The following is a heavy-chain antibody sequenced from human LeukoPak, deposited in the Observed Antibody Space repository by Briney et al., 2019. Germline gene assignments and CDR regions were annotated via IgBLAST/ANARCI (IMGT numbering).Heavy chain of an antibody. CDR3: ARDTTTVVTYYFDY. J-gene: IGHJ4*02. V-gene: IGHV3-48*01. CDR1: GFTFSSYS. Sequence: GGSLRLSCAASGFTFSSYSMNWVRQAPGKGLEWVSYISSSSSTIYYADSVKGRFTISRDNAKNSLYLQMNSLRAEDTAVYYCARDTTTVVTYYFDYWGQGTLVTVSS. CDR2: ISSSSSTI. D-gene: IGHD4-23*01.